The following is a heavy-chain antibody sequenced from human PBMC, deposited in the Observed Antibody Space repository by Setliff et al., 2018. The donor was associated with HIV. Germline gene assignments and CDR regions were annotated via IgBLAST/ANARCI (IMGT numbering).Heavy chain of an antibody. CDR1: GESFSGHY. CDR2: INHGGTT. D-gene: IGHD2-15*01. J-gene: IGHJ6*03. CDR3: ARGRRGGTRGYFYCMDV. V-gene: IGHV4-34*01. Sequence: SETLSLTCAVYGESFSGHYWSWIRQPPGKGLEWIGEINHGGTTNYNPSLKSRLTLSVDTSKNQFSLKLTSVTAADSGVFYCARGRRGGTRGYFYCMDVWGRGTTVTVSS.